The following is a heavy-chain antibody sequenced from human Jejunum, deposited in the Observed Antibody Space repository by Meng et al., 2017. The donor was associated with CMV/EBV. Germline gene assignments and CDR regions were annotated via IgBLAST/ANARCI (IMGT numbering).Heavy chain of an antibody. V-gene: IGHV4-59*01. D-gene: IGHD3-16*01. J-gene: IGHJ4*02. CDR1: GASISGYY. CDR2: VDYSGAT. CDR3: ARGWGTTSPWDY. Sequence: SVSGASISGYYWHWIRQTPGKGLEWIGYVDYSGATKYNPSLKGRVTISVDTSKSQFSLELRSVIAADTAVFYCARGWGTTSPWDYWGQGTLVTVSS.